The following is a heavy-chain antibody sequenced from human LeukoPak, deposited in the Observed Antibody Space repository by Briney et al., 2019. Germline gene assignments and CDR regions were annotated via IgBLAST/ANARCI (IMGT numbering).Heavy chain of an antibody. J-gene: IGHJ4*02. V-gene: IGHV3-7*05. CDR2: IKQDGSQK. CDR1: GFTFSRYW. D-gene: IGHD5-12*01. CDR3: AREGGYGGVFDY. Sequence: GGSLRLSCAASGFTFSRYWMSWVRQAPGKGLEWVANIKQDGSQKYYVDSVKGRFTISRDNPKNSLYLQMNSLRAEDTAVYYCAREGGYGGVFDYWGQGSLVTVSS.